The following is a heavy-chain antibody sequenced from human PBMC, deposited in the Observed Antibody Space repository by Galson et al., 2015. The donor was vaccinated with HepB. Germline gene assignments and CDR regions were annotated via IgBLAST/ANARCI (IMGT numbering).Heavy chain of an antibody. V-gene: IGHV3-33*01. CDR2: IWYDGSNK. CDR1: GFTFSRYG. CDR3: ARDGYYYDSSGYYYGMDV. Sequence: SLRLSCAASGFTFSRYGMHWVRQAPGKGLEWVAVIWYDGSNKYYADSVKGRFTISRDNSKNTLYLQMNSLRAEDTAVYYCARDGYYYDSSGYYYGMDVWGQGTTVTVSS. J-gene: IGHJ6*02. D-gene: IGHD3-22*01.